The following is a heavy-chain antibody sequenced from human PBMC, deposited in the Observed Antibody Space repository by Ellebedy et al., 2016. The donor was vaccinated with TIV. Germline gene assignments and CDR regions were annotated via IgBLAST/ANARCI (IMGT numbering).Heavy chain of an antibody. D-gene: IGHD6-19*01. V-gene: IGHV4-30-2*01. CDR3: ARAIAVAGRWFNP. CDR1: GGSISSGGYS. Sequence: SETLSLXXAVSGGSISSGGYSWSWIRQPPGKGLEWIGYIYHSGSTYYNPSLKSRVTISVDTSKNQFSLKLSSVTAADTAVYYCARAIAVAGRWFNPWGQGTLVTVSS. J-gene: IGHJ5*02. CDR2: IYHSGST.